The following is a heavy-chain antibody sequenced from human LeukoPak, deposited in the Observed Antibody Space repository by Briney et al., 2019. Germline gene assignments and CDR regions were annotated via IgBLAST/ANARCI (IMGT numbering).Heavy chain of an antibody. Sequence: ASVKVSCKASGYTFTGHYMHWVRQAPGQGLEWMGWISPNSGDTDYSQRFQGRVTMTRDTSISTAYMELSRLRSDDTAVYYCARATIAVAGDYHYHYMDVWGKGTTVTVSS. D-gene: IGHD6-19*01. J-gene: IGHJ6*03. V-gene: IGHV1-2*02. CDR1: GYTFTGHY. CDR3: ARATIAVAGDYHYHYMDV. CDR2: ISPNSGDT.